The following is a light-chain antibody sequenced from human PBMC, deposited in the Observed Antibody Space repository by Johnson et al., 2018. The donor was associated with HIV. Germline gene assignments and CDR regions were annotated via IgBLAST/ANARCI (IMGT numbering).Light chain of an antibody. J-gene: IGLJ1*01. CDR2: DNN. CDR1: SSNIGNNY. Sequence: QSVLTQSPSVSAAPGQKVTISCSGSSSNIGNNYVSWYQQLPGTAPKLLIYDNNKRPSGIPDRFSGSKSGTSATLGITGLQTGDEADYYCETWDSNLSGVFGTGTKVTVL. V-gene: IGLV1-51*01. CDR3: ETWDSNLSGV.